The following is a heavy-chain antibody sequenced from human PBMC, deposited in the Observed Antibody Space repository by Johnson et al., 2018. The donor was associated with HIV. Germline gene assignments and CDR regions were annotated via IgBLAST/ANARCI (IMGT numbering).Heavy chain of an antibody. CDR1: GFTLSHYG. CDR3: ARDALANWEEVDAFDI. V-gene: IGHV3-30*03. D-gene: IGHD7-27*01. J-gene: IGHJ3*02. Sequence: VQVVESGGGVVQPGRSLRLSCAASGFTLSHYGMHWVRQAPGKGPEWVALISYDGSNAYYADSVKGRFTVSRDNSKNTLYLQMISLRAEDTAVYYCARDALANWEEVDAFDIWGQGTMVTVSS. CDR2: ISYDGSNA.